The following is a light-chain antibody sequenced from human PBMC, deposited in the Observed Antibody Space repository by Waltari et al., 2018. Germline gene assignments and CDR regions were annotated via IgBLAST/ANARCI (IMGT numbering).Light chain of an antibody. CDR2: CAS. CDR1: QSVLYSSTNQNY. CDR3: T. Sequence: DIVMTQSPDSLAVSLGERATINCKSSQSVLYSSTNQNYLAWYQHKQGQSPKLLIYCASSLASGVPGRYSGSGSGTDFARTISSLRAEDVAVYYCTFGQGTKVEIK. V-gene: IGKV4-1*01. J-gene: IGKJ1*01.